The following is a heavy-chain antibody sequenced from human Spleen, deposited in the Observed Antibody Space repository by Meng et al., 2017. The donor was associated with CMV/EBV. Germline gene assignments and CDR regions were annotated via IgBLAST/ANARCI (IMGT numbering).Heavy chain of an antibody. CDR1: GASISCGSYY. D-gene: IGHD5-18*01. J-gene: IGHJ2*01. Sequence: VQLHAPGPVLVKPSQSLSLTRPVPGASISCGSYYWSWIRQRAGKVPEWIVRIYTSGRTNYNPSLKSRVTISVDTSKNQFSLKLSSVTAADTAVYYCAREDTAMVWAWYFDLWGRGTLVTVSS. CDR3: AREDTAMVWAWYFDL. V-gene: IGHV4-61*02. CDR2: IYTSGRT.